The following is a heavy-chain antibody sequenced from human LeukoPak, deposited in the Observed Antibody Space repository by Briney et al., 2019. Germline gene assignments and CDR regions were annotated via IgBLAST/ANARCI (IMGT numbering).Heavy chain of an antibody. Sequence: SVKVSCKASGGTFSSYAISWVRQAPGQGLEWMGGIIPIFGTANYAQKFQGRVTITADESTSTAYMELSSLGSEDTAVYYCARGMARDSSSSSYAFDIWGQGTMVTVSS. V-gene: IGHV1-69*13. CDR2: IIPIFGTA. D-gene: IGHD6-6*01. CDR1: GGTFSSYA. J-gene: IGHJ3*02. CDR3: ARGMARDSSSSSYAFDI.